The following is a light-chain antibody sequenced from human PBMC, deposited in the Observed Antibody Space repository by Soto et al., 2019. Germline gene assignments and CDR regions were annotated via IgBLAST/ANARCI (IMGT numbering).Light chain of an antibody. V-gene: IGLV2-23*01. CDR2: EGS. J-gene: IGLJ1*01. CDR3: CSYAGNSTWV. Sequence: QSVLTQPASVSGSPGQSITISCTGTSSDVGSYNLVSWYQQHPGKAPKLMIYEGSKRPSGVSNRFSGSKSGNTASLTISGLQAEEEADYYCCSYAGNSTWVFGTGTKVTVL. CDR1: SSDVGSYNL.